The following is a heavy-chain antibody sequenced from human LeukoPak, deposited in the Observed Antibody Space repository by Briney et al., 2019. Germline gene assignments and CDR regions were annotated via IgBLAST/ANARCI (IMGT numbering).Heavy chain of an antibody. J-gene: IGHJ4*02. V-gene: IGHV3-48*04. CDR2: ISSGSSTI. D-gene: IGHD3-10*01. CDR3: ARDHLGSGSF. Sequence: GGSLRLSCAASRFTFSSYAMSWVRQAPGKGLEWVSYISSGSSTIYYADSVKGRFTISRDNAKNSLYLQMNSLRAEDAAVYYCARDHLGSGSFWGQGTLVIVSS. CDR1: RFTFSSYA.